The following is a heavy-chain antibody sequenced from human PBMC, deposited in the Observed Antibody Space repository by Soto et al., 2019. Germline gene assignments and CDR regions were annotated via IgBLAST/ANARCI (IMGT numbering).Heavy chain of an antibody. J-gene: IGHJ3*02. CDR3: ARESLPSWLPHDAFDI. V-gene: IGHV4-61*01. CDR2: IYYSGST. CDR1: GGPVSSGSYY. Sequence: SETLSLTCTVSGGPVSSGSYYWSWIRQPPGKGLEWIGYIYYSGSTNYNASLKSRVAISVDTSKNQFSLKLSSVTAADTAVYYCARESLPSWLPHDAFDIWGQGTMVTVSS. D-gene: IGHD3-9*01.